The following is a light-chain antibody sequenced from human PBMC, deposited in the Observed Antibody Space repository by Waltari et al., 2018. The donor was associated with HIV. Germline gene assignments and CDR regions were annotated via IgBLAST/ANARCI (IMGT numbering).Light chain of an antibody. CDR3: SSYTSSSTLSRV. CDR2: EVT. CDR1: SSDVGGYNY. J-gene: IGLJ2*01. Sequence: QSALTQPASVSGSPGQSITIPCTGTSSDVGGYNYVSCSQQHPGKAPKLMIYEVTNRPSGVSNRFSVSKSGNTASLTISGLQAEDEADYYCSSYTSSSTLSRVFGGGTKLTVL. V-gene: IGLV2-14*01.